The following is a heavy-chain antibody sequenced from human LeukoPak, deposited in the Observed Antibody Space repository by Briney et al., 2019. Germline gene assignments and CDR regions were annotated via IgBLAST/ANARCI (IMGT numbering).Heavy chain of an antibody. Sequence: PGGSLRLSCAASGFTFSSYGMHWVRQAPGKGLEWVSSISSSSSYIYYADSVKGRFTISRDNAKNSLYLQMNSLRAEDTAVYYCARTPLQYGDYAHYWGQGTLVTVSS. CDR3: ARTPLQYGDYAHY. V-gene: IGHV3-21*01. J-gene: IGHJ4*02. CDR1: GFTFSSYG. CDR2: ISSSSSYI. D-gene: IGHD4-17*01.